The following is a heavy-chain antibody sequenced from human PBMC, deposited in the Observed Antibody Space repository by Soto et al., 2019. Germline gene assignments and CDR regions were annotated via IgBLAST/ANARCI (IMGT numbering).Heavy chain of an antibody. Sequence: QVQLVQSGAEVKKPGSSVKVSCKASGGTFSSYAISWVRQAPGQGLEWMGGMIPIFGTANYAQKFQGRVTITADESTSTADMELSSLRSEDTAVYYCARGKVDTAMVTGFDYWGQGTLVTVSS. CDR1: GGTFSSYA. D-gene: IGHD5-18*01. J-gene: IGHJ4*02. CDR2: MIPIFGTA. CDR3: ARGKVDTAMVTGFDY. V-gene: IGHV1-69*12.